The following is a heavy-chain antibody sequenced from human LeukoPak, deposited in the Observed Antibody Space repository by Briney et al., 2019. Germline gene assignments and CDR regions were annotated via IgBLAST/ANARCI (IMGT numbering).Heavy chain of an antibody. Sequence: KSSETLSLTCNVSGASMSSNYWSWIRQPPGKGLEWIGYIYHSGNTNYSPSLESRVTMSVDESKNQFSLRVHFVSAADTAVYYCASTRRAAVAGRFDSWGQGILVTVSS. J-gene: IGHJ4*02. V-gene: IGHV4-4*09. CDR2: IYHSGNT. D-gene: IGHD6-19*01. CDR3: ASTRRAAVAGRFDS. CDR1: GASMSSNY.